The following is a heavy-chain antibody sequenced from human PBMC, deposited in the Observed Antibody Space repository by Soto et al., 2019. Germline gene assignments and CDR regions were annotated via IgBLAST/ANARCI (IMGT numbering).Heavy chain of an antibody. CDR2: IYDSESA. D-gene: IGHD6-6*01. CDR3: ARASSSSSAADY. CDR1: GESISSGGYY. Sequence: QVQLQESGPGLVKPSQTLSLTCSVSGESISSGGYYWSWIRHHPGQGLEWIGYIYDSESAYYNPSLKSRVTISMDTSKNHFAMRLSSVTAADTAVYYCARASSSSSAADYWGQGTLATVPS. V-gene: IGHV4-31*03. J-gene: IGHJ4*02.